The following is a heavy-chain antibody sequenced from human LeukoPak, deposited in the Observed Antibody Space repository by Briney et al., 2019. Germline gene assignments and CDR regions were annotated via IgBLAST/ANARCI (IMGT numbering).Heavy chain of an antibody. CDR1: GFTFSSYW. D-gene: IGHD1-7*01. CDR2: INSDGSST. J-gene: IGHJ5*02. V-gene: IGHV3-74*01. CDR3: ANYPNQVVFFS. Sequence: GGSLRLSCAASGFTFSSYWMHWVRQAPGKGLVWVSRINSDGSSTSCADSVKGRFTISRDNAKNTLYLQMNSLRAEDTAVYYCANYPNQVVFFSWGQGTLVTVSS.